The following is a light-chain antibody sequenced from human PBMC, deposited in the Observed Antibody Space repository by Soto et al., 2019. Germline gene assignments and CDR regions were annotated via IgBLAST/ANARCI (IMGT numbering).Light chain of an antibody. V-gene: IGKV4-1*01. CDR2: WAS. Sequence: DIVMTQSPDSLAVSLGERATINCKSSQSVLYNSNNKNYLAWYQQKVGQPPKVLIYWASIRKSGVPDRFSGSGSGTDFTLTISSLQAEDVAIYYWHQYDSTPPWTFGQGTKVEIK. CDR3: HQYDSTPPWT. J-gene: IGKJ1*01. CDR1: QSVLYNSNNKNY.